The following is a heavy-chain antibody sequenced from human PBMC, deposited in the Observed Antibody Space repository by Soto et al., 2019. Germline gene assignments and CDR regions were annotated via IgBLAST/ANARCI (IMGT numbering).Heavy chain of an antibody. CDR1: GGTFSNYA. Sequence: SVKLCCKASGGTFSNYAISCVRQAPGQGLEWMGGIIPIFGTANYAQKFQGRVTITADESTSTAYMELSRLRSEDTAVYYCARSYDSSGYYSSFEYWGQGTLVTVSS. D-gene: IGHD3-22*01. V-gene: IGHV1-69*13. J-gene: IGHJ4*02. CDR2: IIPIFGTA. CDR3: ARSYDSSGYYSSFEY.